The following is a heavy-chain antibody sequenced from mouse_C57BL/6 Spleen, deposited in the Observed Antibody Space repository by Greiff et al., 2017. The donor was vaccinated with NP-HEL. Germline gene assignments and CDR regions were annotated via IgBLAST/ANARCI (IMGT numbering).Heavy chain of an antibody. D-gene: IGHD2-1*01. J-gene: IGHJ3*01. CDR3: ARKGGYGNYQAWFAY. Sequence: VQLQQSGPELVKPGASVKISCKASGYSFTGYYMNWVKQSPEKSLEWIGEINPSTGGTTYNQKFKAKATLTVDKSSSTAYMQLKSLTSEDSAVYYCARKGGYGNYQAWFAYWGQGTLVTGSA. CDR2: INPSTGGT. CDR1: GYSFTGYY. V-gene: IGHV1-42*01.